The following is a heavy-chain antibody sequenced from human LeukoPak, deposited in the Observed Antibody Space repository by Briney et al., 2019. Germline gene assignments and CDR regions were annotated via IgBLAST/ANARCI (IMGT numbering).Heavy chain of an antibody. CDR1: GDSVSSNSAA. CDR3: ARDDKDGYIDY. D-gene: IGHD5-24*01. Sequence: SQTLSLTCAISGDSVSSNSAAWNWISQSPSRGLEWLGRTYYRSKWKNDYAVSVKSRIPINPDTSKTQFSLQVNSVTPEDTAVYYCARDDKDGYIDYWGQGTLVTVSS. CDR2: TYYRSKWKN. V-gene: IGHV6-1*01. J-gene: IGHJ4*02.